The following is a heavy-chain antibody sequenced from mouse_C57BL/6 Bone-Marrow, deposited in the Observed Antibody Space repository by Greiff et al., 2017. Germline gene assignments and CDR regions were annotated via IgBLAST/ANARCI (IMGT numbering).Heavy chain of an antibody. CDR3: ATDHNSNYGSFTY. D-gene: IGHD2-5*01. Sequence: VQLQQSVAELVRPGASVKLSCTVSGFNIKNTYMHWVKQRPEQGPEWIGRMDPANGNTKYAPTFQGKAAITADTSSNPAYLQLSSLTSEDTAIYYCATDHNSNYGSFTYWGQATTLTVSS. CDR2: MDPANGNT. V-gene: IGHV14-3*01. CDR1: GFNIKNTY. J-gene: IGHJ2*01.